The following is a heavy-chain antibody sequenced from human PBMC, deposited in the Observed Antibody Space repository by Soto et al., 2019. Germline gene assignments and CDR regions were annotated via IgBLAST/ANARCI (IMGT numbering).Heavy chain of an antibody. D-gene: IGHD1-26*01. V-gene: IGHV3-74*01. CDR3: ACGDAMGVDY. CDR1: GFTFNTHG. CDR2: IYVDGSTT. J-gene: IGHJ4*02. Sequence: EVQLLESGGGVVQPGGSLTLSCTASGFTFNTHGMHWVRLAPGKGLEWVSRIYVDGSTTNYADSVKGRLTVSRDNARNTVYLNVYSVRDEDTAVYYCACGDAMGVDYWGQGTLVTVSS.